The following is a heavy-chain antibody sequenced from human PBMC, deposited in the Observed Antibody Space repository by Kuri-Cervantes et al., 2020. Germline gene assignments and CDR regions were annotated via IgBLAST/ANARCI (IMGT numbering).Heavy chain of an antibody. J-gene: IGHJ3*02. CDR2: ISYDGSNK. V-gene: IGHV3-30-3*01. Sequence: GESLKISCAASGLTFSSYAMHWVRQAPGKGLEWVAVISYDGSNKYYADSVKGRFTISRDNSKNTLYLQMNSLRAEDTAVYYCARSRYNWNDRSVKDAFDIWGQGTMVTVSS. CDR3: ARSRYNWNDRSVKDAFDI. D-gene: IGHD1-20*01. CDR1: GLTFSSYA.